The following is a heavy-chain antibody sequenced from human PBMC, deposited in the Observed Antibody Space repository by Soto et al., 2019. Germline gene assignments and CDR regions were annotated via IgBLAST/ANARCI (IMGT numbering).Heavy chain of an antibody. CDR3: TTAPYYYDRSGYFHFDY. V-gene: IGHV3-15*07. Sequence: PGGSLRLSCAASGFTFSNAWMNWVRQAPGKGLEWVGRIKSKTDGGTTDYAAPVKGRFTISRDDSKNTLYLQMNSLKPEDTAVYYCTTAPYYYDRSGYFHFDYWGQGTLVTAPQ. CDR2: IKSKTDGGTT. J-gene: IGHJ4*02. D-gene: IGHD3-22*01. CDR1: GFTFSNAW.